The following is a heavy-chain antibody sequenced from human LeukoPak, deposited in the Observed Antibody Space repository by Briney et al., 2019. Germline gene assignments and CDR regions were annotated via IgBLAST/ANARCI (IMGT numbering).Heavy chain of an antibody. J-gene: IGHJ4*02. D-gene: IGHD4-23*01. Sequence: SETLSLTCAVSGGSISSSSSICWTWVRQPPGKGLEWIGEIYHSGATNYNPSLKSRVTMLLDKSKNQFSLKLNSVTAADTAVYYCARNGGNSDYDYWGQGTLVTVSA. CDR2: IYHSGAT. CDR3: ARNGGNSDYDY. V-gene: IGHV4-4*02. CDR1: GGSISSSSSIC.